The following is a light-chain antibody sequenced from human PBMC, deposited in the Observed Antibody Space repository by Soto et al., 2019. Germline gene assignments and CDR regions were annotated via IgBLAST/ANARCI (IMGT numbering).Light chain of an antibody. CDR1: QSVNNY. CDR2: DAT. Sequence: EIVLKQSPGTLSLSPGERATLSCRASQSVNNYLAWYQQKPGQAPRLLIFDATNRATGIPARFSGSGSGTDFTLTITSLEAEDFGVYDCQQRGNWPWLTYGGGTRVEIK. J-gene: IGKJ4*02. CDR3: QQRGNWPWLT. V-gene: IGKV3-11*01.